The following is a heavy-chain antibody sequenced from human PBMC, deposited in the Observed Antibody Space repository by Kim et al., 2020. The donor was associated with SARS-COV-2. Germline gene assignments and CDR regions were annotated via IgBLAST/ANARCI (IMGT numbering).Heavy chain of an antibody. V-gene: IGHV4-31*03. CDR2: IYYSGST. J-gene: IGHJ4*02. CDR3: AREPGPFPDY. Sequence: SETLSLTCTVSGGSISSGGYYWSWIRQHPGKGLEWIGYIYYSGSTYYNPSLKSRVTISVDTSKNQFSLKLSSVTAADTAVYYCAREPGPFPDYWGQGTLVTVSS. CDR1: GGSISSGGYY. D-gene: IGHD2-2*01.